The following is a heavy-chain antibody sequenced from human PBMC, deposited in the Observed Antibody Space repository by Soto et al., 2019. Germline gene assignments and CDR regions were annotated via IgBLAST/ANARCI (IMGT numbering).Heavy chain of an antibody. J-gene: IGHJ4*02. D-gene: IGHD1-1*01. CDR1: GASISGYY. Sequence: VQLQESGPGLVKPSETLSLTCTVSGASISGYYWSWIRQPPGKGLEWIGYVYYSGSTNYNPSLKSRVTISVDTSKNQFSLKLSSVTAADTAMYYCARDTTPSLWGQGTLVTVSS. CDR3: ARDTTPSL. V-gene: IGHV4-59*01. CDR2: VYYSGST.